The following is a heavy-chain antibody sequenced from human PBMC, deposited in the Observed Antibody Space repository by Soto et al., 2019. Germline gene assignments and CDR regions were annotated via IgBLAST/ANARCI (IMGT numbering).Heavy chain of an antibody. V-gene: IGHV3-9*01. CDR2: ISWNSGSI. Sequence: EVQLVESGGGLVQPGRSLRLSCAASGFTFDDYAMHWVRQAPGKGLEWVSGISWNSGSIGYADSVKGRFTISRDNAKNSLYLQMNSLRAEDTALYYCAKGGPSYYYYMDVWGKGPTVTVSS. CDR3: AKGGPSYYYYMDV. J-gene: IGHJ6*03. CDR1: GFTFDDYA.